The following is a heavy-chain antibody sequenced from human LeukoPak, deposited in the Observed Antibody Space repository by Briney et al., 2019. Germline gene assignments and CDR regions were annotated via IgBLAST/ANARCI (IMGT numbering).Heavy chain of an antibody. CDR3: AVTSQWDLHNWFDP. CDR1: GFTFSSYA. V-gene: IGHV3-23*01. CDR2: ISGSGGST. D-gene: IGHD1-26*01. J-gene: IGHJ5*02. Sequence: PGGSLRLSCAASGFTFSSYAMSWVRQAPGKGLEWVSSISGSGGSTYYADSVKGRFTISRDNSKNTLYLQMNSLRAEDTAVYSCAVTSQWDLHNWFDPWGQGTLVTVSS.